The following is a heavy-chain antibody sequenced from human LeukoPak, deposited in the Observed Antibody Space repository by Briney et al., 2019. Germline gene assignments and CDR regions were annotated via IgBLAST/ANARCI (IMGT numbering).Heavy chain of an antibody. J-gene: IGHJ6*03. CDR1: GDSFSWHY. D-gene: IGHD3-3*02. V-gene: IGHV4-34*01. Sequence: SETLSLTCAVYGDSFSWHYRSWIRQPPGKGMEWIGEINQRGTTTYNPSLKSRLTISMDTSRNQYFLNLDSVTAADTAICYCARPGIRDYFYYMDVWGEGTPVTVSS. CDR2: INQRGTT. CDR3: ARPGIRDYFYYMDV.